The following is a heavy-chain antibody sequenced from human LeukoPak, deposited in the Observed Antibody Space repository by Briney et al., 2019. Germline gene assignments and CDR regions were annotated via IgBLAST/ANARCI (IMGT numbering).Heavy chain of an antibody. D-gene: IGHD6-13*01. V-gene: IGHV4-59*01. Sequence: SETLSLTCTVSGGSISSYYWSWIRQPPGKGLEWIGYIYYSGSTNYNPSLKSRVTISVDTSKNQFSLKLSSVTAADTAVYYCASSPPPPHSSSWYNWFDPWGQGTLVTVSS. CDR1: GGSISSYY. CDR2: IYYSGST. J-gene: IGHJ5*02. CDR3: ASSPPPPHSSSWYNWFDP.